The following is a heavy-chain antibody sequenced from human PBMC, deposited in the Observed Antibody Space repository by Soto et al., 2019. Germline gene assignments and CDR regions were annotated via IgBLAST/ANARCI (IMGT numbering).Heavy chain of an antibody. CDR2: IYPGDSDT. V-gene: IGHV5-51*04. CDR1: GYKPSTWHNFTSYW. CDR3: ARLIPGLEPAANLLFDY. J-gene: IGHJ4*02. D-gene: IGHD2-2*01. Sequence: GESLKISCKGSGYKPSTWHNFTSYWIAWVRQMPGEGLEGMGIIYPGDSDTRYSPSFQGQVTISADKPITTPYLHCSRLKPSQTAMCYCARLIPGLEPAANLLFDYWGQGSLVTVSS.